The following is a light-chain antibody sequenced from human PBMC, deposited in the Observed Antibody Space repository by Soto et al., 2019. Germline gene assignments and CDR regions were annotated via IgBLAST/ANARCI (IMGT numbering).Light chain of an antibody. V-gene: IGLV1-40*01. J-gene: IGLJ1*01. Sequence: QSVLTQPPSVSGAPGQRVTISCTGSSSNIGAGYDVHWYQQLPGTAPKLLIYGNSNRPSGVPDRFSGSKSGTSASLAITGLQAEDEADYYCQSSREVFGTGTKLTVL. CDR2: GNS. CDR1: SSNIGAGYD. CDR3: QSSREV.